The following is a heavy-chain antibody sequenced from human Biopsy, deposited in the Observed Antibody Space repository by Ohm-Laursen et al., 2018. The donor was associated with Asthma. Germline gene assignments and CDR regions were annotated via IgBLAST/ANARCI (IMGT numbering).Heavy chain of an antibody. J-gene: IGHJ3*02. CDR2: ISYDGSNK. CDR1: GFTLSSYG. CDR3: AKESGSNYAFDI. Sequence: SLRLSCSASGFTLSSYGMHWVRQAPGKGLEWVAVISYDGSNKYYADSVKGRFTISRDNSKNTLYLQMNSPRAEDTAVYYCAKESGSNYAFDIWGQGTMVTVSS. D-gene: IGHD1-1*01. V-gene: IGHV3-30*18.